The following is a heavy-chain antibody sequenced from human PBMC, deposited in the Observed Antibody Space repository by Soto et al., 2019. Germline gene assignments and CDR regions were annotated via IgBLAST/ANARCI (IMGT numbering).Heavy chain of an antibody. CDR1: GFTFSAYA. D-gene: IGHD2-21*01. CDR3: AIRIFVVVY. V-gene: IGHV3-23*01. Sequence: EVQLLESGGGLVQPGGSLRLSCAASGFTFSAYAMSWVRQAPGKGLEWVSAISGTSPSTYYADSVQGRFNISRDSSRKARFLHMNTVRAWDTAVYFCAIRIFVVVYWGQGTQVTVSS. J-gene: IGHJ4*02. CDR2: ISGTSPST.